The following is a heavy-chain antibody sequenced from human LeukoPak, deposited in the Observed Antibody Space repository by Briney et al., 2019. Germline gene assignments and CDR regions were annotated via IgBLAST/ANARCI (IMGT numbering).Heavy chain of an antibody. CDR1: GGTFSSYA. CDR2: IIPIFGTA. J-gene: IGHJ4*02. Sequence: SVKVSCKASGGTFSSYAISWVRQAPGQGLEWMGGIIPIFGTASYAQKFQGRVTITADESTSTAYMELSSLRSEDTAVYYCARDTNYYGSGSYQSFDYWGQGTLVTVSS. D-gene: IGHD3-10*01. CDR3: ARDTNYYGSGSYQSFDY. V-gene: IGHV1-69*13.